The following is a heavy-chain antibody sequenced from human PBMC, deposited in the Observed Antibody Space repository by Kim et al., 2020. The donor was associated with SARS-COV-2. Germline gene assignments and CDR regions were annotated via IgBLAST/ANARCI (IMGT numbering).Heavy chain of an antibody. CDR3: ATKAGVGAYARSYWYFDF. Sequence: ASVKVSCKASGYTFTSYYMHWVRQAPGQGLEWMGIINPSGGSTSYAQKFQGRVTMTRDTSTSTVYMELSSLRSEDTAVYYCATKAGVGAYARSYWYFDFWGRGTLVTVSS. J-gene: IGHJ2*01. CDR2: INPSGGST. CDR1: GYTFTSYY. V-gene: IGHV1-46*01. D-gene: IGHD1-26*01.